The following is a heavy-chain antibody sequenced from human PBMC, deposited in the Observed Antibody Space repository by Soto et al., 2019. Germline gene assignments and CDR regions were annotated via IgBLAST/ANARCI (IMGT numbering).Heavy chain of an antibody. Sequence: ASVKVSCKASGYTFTSYAMHWVRQAPGQRLEWMGWINAGNGNTKYSQKFQGRVTITRDTSANTAYMELSSLRSEDTAVYYCASLTPPGIAVAGTSDYWGQGTLVTVSS. CDR3: ASLTPPGIAVAGTSDY. CDR2: INAGNGNT. J-gene: IGHJ4*02. V-gene: IGHV1-3*01. CDR1: GYTFTSYA. D-gene: IGHD6-19*01.